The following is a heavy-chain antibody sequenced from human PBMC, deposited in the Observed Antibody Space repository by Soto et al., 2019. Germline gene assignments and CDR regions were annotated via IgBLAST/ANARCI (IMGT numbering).Heavy chain of an antibody. V-gene: IGHV4-34*01. Sequence: SETLSLTCAVYGGSFSGYYWSWIRQPPGKGLEWIGEINHSGSTNYNPSLKSRVTISVDTSKNQFSLKLSSVTAADTAVYYCARASPNRYYDFWSGPKYPRDYYGMDVWGQGTTVTVSS. CDR3: ARASPNRYYDFWSGPKYPRDYYGMDV. CDR2: INHSGST. D-gene: IGHD3-3*01. J-gene: IGHJ6*02. CDR1: GGSFSGYY.